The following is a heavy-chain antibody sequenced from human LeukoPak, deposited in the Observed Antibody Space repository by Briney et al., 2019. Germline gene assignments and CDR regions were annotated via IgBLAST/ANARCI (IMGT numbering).Heavy chain of an antibody. CDR1: GGSFSGYY. Sequence: SETLSLTCAVYGGSFSGYYWSWIRQPPGKGLEWIWEINHSGSTNYNPSLKSRVTISVDTSKNQFSLKLSSVTAADTAVYYCAEWFYDYWGQGTLVTVSS. V-gene: IGHV4-34*01. D-gene: IGHD3-3*01. CDR3: AEWFYDY. CDR2: INHSGST. J-gene: IGHJ4*02.